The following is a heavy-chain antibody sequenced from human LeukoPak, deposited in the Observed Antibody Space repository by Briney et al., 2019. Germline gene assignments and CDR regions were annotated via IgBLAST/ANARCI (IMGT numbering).Heavy chain of an antibody. Sequence: SETLSLTCAVYGGSFSGYYWSWIRQPPGKGLEWIGEINHSGSTNYNPSLKSRVTISVDTSKNQFSLKLSSVTAADTAVYYCARDRYCSGGSCYSGWFDPWGQGTLVTVSS. V-gene: IGHV4-34*01. CDR3: ARDRYCSGGSCYSGWFDP. CDR2: INHSGST. D-gene: IGHD2-15*01. J-gene: IGHJ5*02. CDR1: GGSFSGYY.